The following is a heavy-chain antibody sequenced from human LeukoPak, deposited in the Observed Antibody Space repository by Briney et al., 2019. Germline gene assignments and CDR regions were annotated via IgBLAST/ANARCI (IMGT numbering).Heavy chain of an antibody. CDR1: GYTFSNHH. CDR2: INPSGDSV. Sequence: ASVNVSCKASGYTFSNHHMHWVRQARGQGLEWMGIINPSGDSVKYAQKFQGRVTMTRDTSTSTVYMELDSLTSEDTAVYYCARDVITTTTSAVLDYWGQGTLVSVSS. J-gene: IGHJ4*02. V-gene: IGHV1-46*01. CDR3: ARDVITTTTSAVLDY. D-gene: IGHD1/OR15-1a*01.